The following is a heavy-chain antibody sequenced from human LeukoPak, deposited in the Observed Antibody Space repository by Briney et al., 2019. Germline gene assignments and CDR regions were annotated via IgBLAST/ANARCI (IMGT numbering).Heavy chain of an antibody. V-gene: IGHV3-48*03. J-gene: IGHJ4*02. CDR1: GFTFGIYA. Sequence: GGSLRLSCAASGFTFGIYAMNWVRQAPGKGLEWVSYIGPSGSNIYYADSVKGRFTISRDNAKNSLYLQMNSLRAEDTALYYCARSFRGVSVFDYWGQGTLVTVSS. CDR2: IGPSGSNI. D-gene: IGHD3-10*01. CDR3: ARSFRGVSVFDY.